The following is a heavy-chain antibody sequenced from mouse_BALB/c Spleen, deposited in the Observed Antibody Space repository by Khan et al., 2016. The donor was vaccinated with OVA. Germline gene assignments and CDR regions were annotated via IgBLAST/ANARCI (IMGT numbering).Heavy chain of an antibody. CDR3: ARNNTTTKGDYYAMDY. J-gene: IGHJ4*01. Sequence: EVMLVESGGDLVKPGGSLKLSCAASGFTFSSYCMSWVRQTPDKRLEWVATISSGGHYTYFPDSVRGRFTISRDNAKNTLSLQMSSLKSEDTAMYYCARNNTTTKGDYYAMDYWGQGTSVTVSS. V-gene: IGHV5-6*01. CDR1: GFTFSSYC. CDR2: ISSGGHYT. D-gene: IGHD1-2*01.